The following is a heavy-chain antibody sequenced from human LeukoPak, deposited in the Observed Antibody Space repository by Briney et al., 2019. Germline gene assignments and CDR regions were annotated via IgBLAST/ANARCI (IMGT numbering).Heavy chain of an antibody. Sequence: PSETLSLTCTDSGGSISSYCWSWIRQPPGKGLEWIGYIYTSGSTNYNPSLKSRVTISVDTSKNQFSLKLSSVTAAATAVYYCARYSSSSAGWFDPWGQGTLVTVSS. D-gene: IGHD6-6*01. J-gene: IGHJ5*02. CDR1: GGSISSYC. CDR2: IYTSGST. V-gene: IGHV4-4*09. CDR3: ARYSSSSAGWFDP.